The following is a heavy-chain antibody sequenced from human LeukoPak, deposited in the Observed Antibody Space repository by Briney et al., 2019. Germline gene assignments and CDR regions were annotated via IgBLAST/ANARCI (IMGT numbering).Heavy chain of an antibody. CDR2: INPNSGGT. CDR3: ARSYDFWSGYYTI. J-gene: IGHJ4*02. V-gene: IGHV1-2*02. Sequence: ASVKVSCKASGYTFTGYYMHWVRQAPGQGLEWMGWINPNSGGTNYAQKFQGRVTMTRDTSISTAYMKLSRLRSDDTAVYYCARSYDFWSGYYTIWGQGTLVTVSS. D-gene: IGHD3-3*01. CDR1: GYTFTGYY.